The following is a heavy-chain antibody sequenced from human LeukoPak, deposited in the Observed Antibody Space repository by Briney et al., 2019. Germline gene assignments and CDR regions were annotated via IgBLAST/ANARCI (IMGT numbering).Heavy chain of an antibody. D-gene: IGHD2-15*01. J-gene: IGHJ4*02. CDR1: GFTFSSYG. CDR3: ARDRTRDCSVGSCYRHYFDY. CDR2: IWYDGSNK. V-gene: IGHV3-33*01. Sequence: GRSLRLSCAVSGFTFSSYGMHWVRQAPGKGLEWVAVIWYDGSNKYYADSVRGRFTISRDNSKNTLYLLMNSLRAEDSAVYYCARDRTRDCSVGSCYRHYFDYWGQGTLVSVSS.